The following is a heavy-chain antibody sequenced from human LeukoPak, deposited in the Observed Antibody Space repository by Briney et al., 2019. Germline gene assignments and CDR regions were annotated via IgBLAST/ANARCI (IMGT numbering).Heavy chain of an antibody. CDR3: ARDRGNTGRFDY. CDR2: INAGNGNT. CDR1: GYTFTSYA. Sequence: ASVKVSCKASGYTFTSYAMHWVRQAPGQRLEWMGWINAGNGNTKYSQKFQGRVTMTRDTSTSTVYMELSSLRSEDTAVYYCARDRGNTGRFDYWGQGTLVTVSS. D-gene: IGHD3-10*01. V-gene: IGHV1-3*01. J-gene: IGHJ4*02.